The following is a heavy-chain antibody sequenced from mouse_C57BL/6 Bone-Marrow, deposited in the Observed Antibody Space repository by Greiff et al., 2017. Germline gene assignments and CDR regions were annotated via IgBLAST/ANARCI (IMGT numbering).Heavy chain of an antibody. V-gene: IGHV3-8*01. CDR3: ARWRRGGYFDV. CDR1: GYPITCDY. Sequence: EVTPMESGPGTAKPSQTLSPTCPVTGYPITCDYWNWIRKFPGTKLEYKGYINYSGSTYYNPSLKSRISMTRDTSKSQYYLQLSCVTTEDTATYYCARWRRGGYFDVWGTGTTVTVSS. J-gene: IGHJ1*03. CDR2: INYSGST.